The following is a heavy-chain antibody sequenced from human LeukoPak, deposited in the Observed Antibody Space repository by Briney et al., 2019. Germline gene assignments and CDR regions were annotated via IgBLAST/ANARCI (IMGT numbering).Heavy chain of an antibody. CDR1: GGSISSYY. J-gene: IGHJ4*02. CDR3: ARAHQESALDY. CDR2: IYYSGST. V-gene: IGHV4-59*01. Sequence: PSETLSLTCTVSGGSISSYYWSWIRQPPGKGLEWIGYIYYSGSTNYNPSLKSRVTISVDTSKNQFSLKLSSVTAADTAVYYCARAHQESALDYWGQGTLVTVSS.